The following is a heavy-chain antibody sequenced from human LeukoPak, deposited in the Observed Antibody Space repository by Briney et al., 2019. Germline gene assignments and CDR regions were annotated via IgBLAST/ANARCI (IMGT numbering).Heavy chain of an antibody. V-gene: IGHV3-7*01. Sequence: GGSLRLSCATSGFTFSIYWMNWVRQAPGKGLEWVANIKQDGSEKYYVDSVKGGFTISREDAKNSLYLQMNSLRAEDTDVYYCARDGSYGWDYFDYWGQGTLVTVSS. CDR3: ARDGSYGWDYFDY. CDR2: IKQDGSEK. J-gene: IGHJ4*02. CDR1: GFTFSIYW. D-gene: IGHD5-18*01.